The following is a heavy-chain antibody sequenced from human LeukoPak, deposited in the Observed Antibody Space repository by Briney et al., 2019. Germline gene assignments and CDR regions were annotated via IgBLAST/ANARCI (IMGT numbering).Heavy chain of an antibody. CDR2: LYPAGDT. CDR3: ARVHFPYGDFDY. D-gene: IGHD4-17*01. Sequence: GGSLRLSCAASGITFSDNYMSWVRQTPGKGLEWVSTLYPAGDTYFADSVRGRFTISRDISKNTVYLQMGSLRAEDTAVYFCARVHFPYGDFDYWGQGALVTVSS. J-gene: IGHJ4*02. V-gene: IGHV3-53*01. CDR1: GITFSDNY.